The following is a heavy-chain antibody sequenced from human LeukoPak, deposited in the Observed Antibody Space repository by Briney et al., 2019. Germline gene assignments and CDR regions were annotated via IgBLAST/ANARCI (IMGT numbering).Heavy chain of an antibody. Sequence: ASVKVSCKASGGTFSSYGISWVRQAPGQGLEWMGWISAYNGNTNYAQKLQGRVTMTTDTSTSTAYMELRSLRSDDTAVYYCARGQLWPNKARFDPWGQGTLVTVSS. D-gene: IGHD5-18*01. CDR3: ARGQLWPNKARFDP. CDR1: GGTFSSYG. V-gene: IGHV1-18*01. J-gene: IGHJ5*02. CDR2: ISAYNGNT.